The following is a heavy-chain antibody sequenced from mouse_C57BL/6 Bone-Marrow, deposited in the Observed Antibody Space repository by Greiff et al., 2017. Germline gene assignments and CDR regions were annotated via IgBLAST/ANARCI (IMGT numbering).Heavy chain of an antibody. CDR2: ISSGSSTI. D-gene: IGHD1-1*01. J-gene: IGHJ2*01. CDR1: GFTFSDYG. CDR3: ARPYYYGSSLFDY. Sequence: EVQLVESGGGLVKPGGSLKLSCAASGFTFSDYGMHWVRQAPEKGLEWVAYISSGSSTIYYADTVKGRFTISRDNAKNTLFLQMTSLRSEDTAMYYCARPYYYGSSLFDYWGQGTTLTVSS. V-gene: IGHV5-17*01.